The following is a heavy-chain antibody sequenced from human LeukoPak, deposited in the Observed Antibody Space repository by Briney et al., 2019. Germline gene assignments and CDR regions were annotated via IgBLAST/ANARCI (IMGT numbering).Heavy chain of an antibody. D-gene: IGHD3-10*01. J-gene: IGHJ5*02. Sequence: GRSLSLSCAASEFVFGDFYMSWVRQAPGKGLEWISYISSGGDTIYYTDSVKGRLTISRDNAKNSLYLQMNNLRAEDTAVYYCVCEMDGEYGSGTLFDLWGQGNMVTVSS. CDR2: ISSGGDTI. CDR1: EFVFGDFY. V-gene: IGHV3-11*01. CDR3: VCEMDGEYGSGTLFDL.